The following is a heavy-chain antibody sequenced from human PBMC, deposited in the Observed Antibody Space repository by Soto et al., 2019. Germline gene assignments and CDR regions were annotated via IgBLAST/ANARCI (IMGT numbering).Heavy chain of an antibody. CDR2: ISSSSSYI. CDR1: GFTFSSYS. CDR3: ACTYSGSSMAHAFDI. D-gene: IGHD1-26*01. Sequence: PGGSLRLSCAASGFTFSSYSMNWVRQAPGRGLEWVSSISSSSSYIYYADSVKGRFTISRDNAKNSLYLQMNSLRAEDTAVYYCACTYSGSSMAHAFDIWGQGTMVTVSS. J-gene: IGHJ3*02. V-gene: IGHV3-21*01.